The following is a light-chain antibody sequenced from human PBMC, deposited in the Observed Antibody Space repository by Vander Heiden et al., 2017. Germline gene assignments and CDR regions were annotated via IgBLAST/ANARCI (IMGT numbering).Light chain of an antibody. CDR1: QGIRTD. CDR3: RQDDKYPWT. J-gene: IGKJ1*01. CDR2: AAS. Sequence: AIQMTQSPSSLSASVGDRVTITCRASQGIRTDLGWYQQKPGKAPKLLIYAASSLQSGVPSRFSGSGSGTDFTLTISSLQPEDFATYYCRQDDKYPWTFGQGTKVEIK. V-gene: IGKV1-6*01.